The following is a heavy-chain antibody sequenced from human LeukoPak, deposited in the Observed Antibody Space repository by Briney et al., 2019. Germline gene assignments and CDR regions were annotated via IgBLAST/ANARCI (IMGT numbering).Heavy chain of an antibody. CDR3: ARHYSSRDHGDFDY. CDR1: GDSIRPYH. V-gene: IGHV4-59*08. J-gene: IGHJ4*02. Sequence: KPSETLSLTSTVPGDSIRPYHWGWIRQPPGNRLENIGYIYYTGSTHYNPSLQSPDTMSVDTSKNQLSLQLSSVTAADTAMYYWARHYSSRDHGDFDYGGQGTLVTVSS. CDR2: IYYTGST. D-gene: IGHD2-21*01.